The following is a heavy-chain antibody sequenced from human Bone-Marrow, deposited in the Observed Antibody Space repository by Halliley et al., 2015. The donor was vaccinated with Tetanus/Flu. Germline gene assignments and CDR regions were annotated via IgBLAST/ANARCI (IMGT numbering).Heavy chain of an antibody. V-gene: IGHV4-59*09. Sequence: YIYYYGSTNYNPPLKSRVTISVDTSKNQFSLKVNPGTAADTAVYYCARGKEYGYNYPLTGYYFDYWGQGTLVTVS. J-gene: IGHJ4*02. D-gene: IGHD5-12*01. CDR3: ARGKEYGYNYPLTGYYFDY. CDR2: IYYYGST.